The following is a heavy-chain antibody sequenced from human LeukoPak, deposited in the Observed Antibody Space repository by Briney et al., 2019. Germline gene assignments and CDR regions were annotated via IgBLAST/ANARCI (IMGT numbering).Heavy chain of an antibody. CDR2: IGTAGDT. V-gene: IGHV3-13*01. D-gene: IGHD4-11*01. CDR3: ARDQTTRGPY. Sequence: GGSLRLSCAASGFTFSSYDMHWVRQATGKGLEWVSAIGTAGDTYYADSVKGRFTISRDNAKNSLYLQMNSLRAEDTAVYYCARDQTTRGPYWGQGTLVTVSS. CDR1: GFTFSSYD. J-gene: IGHJ4*02.